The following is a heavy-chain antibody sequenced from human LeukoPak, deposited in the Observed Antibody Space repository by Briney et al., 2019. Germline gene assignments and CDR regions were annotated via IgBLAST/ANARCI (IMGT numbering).Heavy chain of an antibody. CDR2: IRSKANGYAT. V-gene: IGHV3-73*01. D-gene: IGHD2-2*01. CDR1: GFSFSGSA. CDR3: ARPYCSSTTCYEYSAFDI. Sequence: GGSLRLSCAASGFSFSGSAMHWVRQASGKGLEWLGRIRSKANGYATAYAASVKGRFTILRDDSKNMAYLQMSSLKTEDTAVYYCARPYCSSTTCYEYSAFDIWGQGTMVTVSS. J-gene: IGHJ3*02.